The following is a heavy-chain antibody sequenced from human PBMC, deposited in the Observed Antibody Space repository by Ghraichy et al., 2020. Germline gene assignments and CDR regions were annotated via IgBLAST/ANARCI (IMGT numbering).Heavy chain of an antibody. D-gene: IGHD1-26*01. CDR3: AGVSGSYYSRVFDY. Sequence: SETLSLTCTVSGGSISSYYWSWIRQPPGKGLEWIGYIYYSGSTNYNPSLKSRVTISVDTSKNQFSLKLSSVTAADTAVYYWAGVSGSYYSRVFDYWGQGTLVTVSS. CDR1: GGSISSYY. V-gene: IGHV4-59*01. J-gene: IGHJ4*02. CDR2: IYYSGST.